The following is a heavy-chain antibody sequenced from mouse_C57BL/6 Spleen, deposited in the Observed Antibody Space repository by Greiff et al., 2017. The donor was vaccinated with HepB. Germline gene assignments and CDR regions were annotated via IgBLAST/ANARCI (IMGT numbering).Heavy chain of an antibody. J-gene: IGHJ2*01. Sequence: DVKLVESGAELVRPGASVKLSCTASGFNIKDDYMHWVKQRPEQGLEWIGWIDPENGDTEYASKFQGKATITADTSSNTAYLQLSSLTSEDTAVYYCTTGSNYEGYWGQGTTLTVSS. V-gene: IGHV14-4*01. D-gene: IGHD2-5*01. CDR3: TTGSNYEGY. CDR1: GFNIKDDY. CDR2: IDPENGDT.